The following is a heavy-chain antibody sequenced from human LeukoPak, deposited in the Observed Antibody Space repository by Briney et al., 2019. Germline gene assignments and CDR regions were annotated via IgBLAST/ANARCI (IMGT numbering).Heavy chain of an antibody. V-gene: IGHV3-21*01. Sequence: PGGSLRLSCAASGFTFTTYTMNWVRQAPGKGLEWVSSISSSSSYIYYADSVKGRFTISRDNAKNSLSLQMNSLRAEDTAVYYCARDLEQDYWGQGTLVTVSS. D-gene: IGHD1/OR15-1a*01. CDR1: GFTFTTYT. J-gene: IGHJ4*02. CDR3: ARDLEQDY. CDR2: ISSSSSYI.